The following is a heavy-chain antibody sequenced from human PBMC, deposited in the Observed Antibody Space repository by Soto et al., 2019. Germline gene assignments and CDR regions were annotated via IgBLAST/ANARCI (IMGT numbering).Heavy chain of an antibody. J-gene: IGHJ6*02. V-gene: IGHV3-11*06. CDR3: ARDGGEIIPAAIGGGYGMDV. CDR1: GFTFSYYY. Sequence: PGGSLRLSCAASGFTFSYYYMSWIRQAPGKGLEWVSYISSTSIYTNYADSVKGRFTISRDNAKNSLYLQMDSLTAEDTGVYYCARDGGEIIPAAIGGGYGMDVWGQGTTVTVSS. CDR2: ISSTSIYT. D-gene: IGHD2-2*01.